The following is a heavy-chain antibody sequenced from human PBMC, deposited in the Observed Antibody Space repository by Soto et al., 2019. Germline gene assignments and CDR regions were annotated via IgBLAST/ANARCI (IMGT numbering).Heavy chain of an antibody. J-gene: IGHJ4*02. CDR1: GFTFTSSA. V-gene: IGHV1-58*01. CDR3: AALGVNFDH. Sequence: ASVKVSCKASGFTFTSSAVQWVRQARGQRLEGIGWIGVGSGNRHYAQKFQERVTITRDMSTNTAYMELSSLRSEDTAVYYCAALGVNFDHWGQGTLVTVSS. CDR2: IGVGSGNR. D-gene: IGHD2-8*01.